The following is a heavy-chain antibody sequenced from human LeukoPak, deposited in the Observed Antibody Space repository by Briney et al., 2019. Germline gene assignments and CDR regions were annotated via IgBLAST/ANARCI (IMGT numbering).Heavy chain of an antibody. D-gene: IGHD4-17*01. CDR1: GYTFTGYY. V-gene: IGHV1-2*06. CDR2: INPNSGGT. Sequence: ASVKVSCKASGYTFTGYYMHWVRQAPGQGLEWMGRINPNSGGTNYAQKFQGRVTMTRDTSISTAYMELSRLRSDDTAVYYCARDLNGDYDHGYWGQGTLVTVSS. CDR3: ARDLNGDYDHGY. J-gene: IGHJ4*02.